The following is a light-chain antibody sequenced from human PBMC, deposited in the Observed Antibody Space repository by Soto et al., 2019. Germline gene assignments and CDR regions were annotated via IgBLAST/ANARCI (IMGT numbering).Light chain of an antibody. V-gene: IGKV3-15*01. CDR2: GAA. Sequence: EIVLTQSPATLSVSPGERATLSCRASQRVFSSLAWFQQQPGQAPRLLIYGAATRATGIPASFSGSGSGTKSPLTISILHSEDFAVYYDQQYHNWPAFCQGTKM. CDR1: QRVFSS. J-gene: IGKJ1*01. CDR3: QQYHNWPA.